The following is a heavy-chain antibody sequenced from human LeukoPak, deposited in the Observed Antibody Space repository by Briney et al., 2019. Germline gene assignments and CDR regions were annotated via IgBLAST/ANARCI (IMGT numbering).Heavy chain of an antibody. J-gene: IGHJ3*01. CDR3: ASPSTVIYRDVFDL. D-gene: IGHD2/OR15-2a*01. Sequence: GGSLRLSCVASGFTVNKYWMNWVRQAPGKGLEWVANIKQDGSEKYYVESVRGRFAISRDDAKNSLYLQMNSLRAEDTAVYYCASPSTVIYRDVFDLWGQGTMVTVSS. CDR2: IKQDGSEK. V-gene: IGHV3-7*01. CDR1: GFTVNKYW.